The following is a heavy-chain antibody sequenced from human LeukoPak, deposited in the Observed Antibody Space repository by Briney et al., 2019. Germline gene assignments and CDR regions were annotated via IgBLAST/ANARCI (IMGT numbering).Heavy chain of an antibody. D-gene: IGHD3-16*01. Sequence: GGSLRLSCAASGFTFRSQAMSWVRQAPGQGLEWVSTITGSGGSTQYADSVKGRFTLSRDNSKNTLYLQMNSLRAEDTAVYYCASNDYNNYVQDYWGQGTLVTVSS. CDR1: GFTFRSQA. V-gene: IGHV3-23*01. CDR3: ASNDYNNYVQDY. CDR2: ITGSGGST. J-gene: IGHJ4*02.